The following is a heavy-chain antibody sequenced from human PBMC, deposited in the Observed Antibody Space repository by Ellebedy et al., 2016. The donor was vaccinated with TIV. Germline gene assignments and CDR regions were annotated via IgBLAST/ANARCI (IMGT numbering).Heavy chain of an antibody. Sequence: SVKVSCXASGGTFSSYAISWVRQAPGQGLEWMGGIIPIFGTANYAQKFQGRVTITADESTSTAYMELSSLRSEDTAVYYCASTPGDGRGYEVDYWGQGTLVTVSS. J-gene: IGHJ4*02. CDR2: IIPIFGTA. CDR1: GGTFSSYA. CDR3: ASTPGDGRGYEVDY. D-gene: IGHD5-12*01. V-gene: IGHV1-69*13.